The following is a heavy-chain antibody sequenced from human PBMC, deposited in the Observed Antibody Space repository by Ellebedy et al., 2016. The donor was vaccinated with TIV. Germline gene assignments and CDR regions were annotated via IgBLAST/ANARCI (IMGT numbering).Heavy chain of an antibody. CDR3: ARLGKGMATIYAFDI. Sequence: MPGGSLRLSCAVSGGSISSTNWWSWVRQPPGKGLEWIGEIFHSGSTNYNPSLKSRVTISVDTSKNQFSLKLSSVTAADTAVYYCARLGKGMATIYAFDIWGQGTMVTVSS. D-gene: IGHD5-24*01. CDR2: IFHSGST. CDR1: GGSISSTNW. J-gene: IGHJ3*02. V-gene: IGHV4-4*02.